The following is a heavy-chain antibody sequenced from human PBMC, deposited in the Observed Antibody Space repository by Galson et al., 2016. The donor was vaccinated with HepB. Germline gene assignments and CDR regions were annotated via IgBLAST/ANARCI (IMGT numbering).Heavy chain of an antibody. J-gene: IGHJ4*02. V-gene: IGHV3-23*01. CDR1: GFTFSNYA. CDR3: ARGHGDYFPANYLNY. D-gene: IGHD4-17*01. Sequence: SLRLSCAASGFTFSNYATAWVRLPPGKGLEWVSTIRGGGDATYYADSVKGRFTISRDNSRSTLYLHLSSLRAEDTALYYCARGHGDYFPANYLNYWGQGTLVTVSS. CDR2: IRGGGDAT.